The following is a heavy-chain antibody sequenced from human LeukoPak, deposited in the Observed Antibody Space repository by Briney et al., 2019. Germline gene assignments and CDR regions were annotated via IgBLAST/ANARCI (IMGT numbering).Heavy chain of an antibody. J-gene: IGHJ4*02. Sequence: SQTLSLTCAISGDSVSSNSAAWNWIRQSPSGGLEWLGRTYYRSKWYNDYAVSVKSRITINPDTSKNQFSLQLNSATPEDTAVYYCARDPSSSWYPTFDYWGQGTLVTVSS. CDR3: ARDPSSSWYPTFDY. CDR1: GDSVSSNSAA. CDR2: TYYRSKWYN. D-gene: IGHD6-13*01. V-gene: IGHV6-1*01.